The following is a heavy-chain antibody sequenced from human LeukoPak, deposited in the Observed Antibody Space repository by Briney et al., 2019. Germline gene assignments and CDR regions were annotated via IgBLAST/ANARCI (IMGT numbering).Heavy chain of an antibody. D-gene: IGHD5-12*01. Sequence: GGSLRLSCAASGFTFSSYSMNWVRQAPGKGLEWXSYISSSSSTIYYADSMKGRFTISRDNAKNSLYLQMNSLRDEDTAVYYCVRDRYSGYDPHFDYWGQGTLVTVSS. J-gene: IGHJ4*02. CDR2: ISSSSSTI. V-gene: IGHV3-48*02. CDR1: GFTFSSYS. CDR3: VRDRYSGYDPHFDY.